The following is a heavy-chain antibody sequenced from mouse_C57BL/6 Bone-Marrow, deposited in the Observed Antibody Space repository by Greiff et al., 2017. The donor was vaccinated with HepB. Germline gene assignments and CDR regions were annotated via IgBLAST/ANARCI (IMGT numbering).Heavy chain of an antibody. D-gene: IGHD1-1*01. V-gene: IGHV1-4*01. CDR3: ARSYGGYAMDY. CDR2: INPSSGYT. J-gene: IGHJ4*01. Sequence: VKLQESGAELARPGASVKMSCKASGYTFTSYTMHWVKQRPGQGLEWIGYINPSSGYTKYNQKFKDKATLTADKSSSTAYMQLSSLTSEDSAVYYCARSYGGYAMDYWGQGTSVTVSS. CDR1: GYTFTSYT.